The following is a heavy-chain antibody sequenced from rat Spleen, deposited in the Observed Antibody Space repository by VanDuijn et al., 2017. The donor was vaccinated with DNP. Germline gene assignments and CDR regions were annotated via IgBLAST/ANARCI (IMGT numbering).Heavy chain of an antibody. CDR1: GFTFSDCN. D-gene: IGHD1-11*01. CDR2: ILYDGGRT. CDR3: TTFEGRDA. J-gene: IGHJ4*01. V-gene: IGHV5S10*01. Sequence: EVQLVESGGGLVRPGRSLKLSCATSGFTFSDCNMASVRQAPKKGLEWVATILYDGGRTYYRNSVKGRFTISRDNAKSTLYLQMDSLRSEDTATYYCTTFEGRDAWGQGTSVTVSS.